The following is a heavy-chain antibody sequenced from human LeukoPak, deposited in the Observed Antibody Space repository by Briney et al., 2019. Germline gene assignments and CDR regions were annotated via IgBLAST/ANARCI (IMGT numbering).Heavy chain of an antibody. Sequence: SQTLSHSCATSAESVSLDIVPWGSGRQSPSRALESLGRTYYRSKWYNDYAVSVKSRITIHPDTSKNQSSLQLNSVTPDDTAVYYCARNLSRGNLAYWGQGTLVTVSS. CDR2: TYYRSKWYN. D-gene: IGHD4-23*01. CDR3: ARNLSRGNLAY. CDR1: ESVSLDIVP. V-gene: IGHV6-1*01. J-gene: IGHJ4*02.